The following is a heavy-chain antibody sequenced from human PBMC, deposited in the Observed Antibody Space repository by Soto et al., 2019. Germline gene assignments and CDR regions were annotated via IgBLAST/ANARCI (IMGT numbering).Heavy chain of an antibody. CDR1: GYTFTSYG. V-gene: IGHV1-18*01. Sequence: ASVKVSCKASGYTFTSYGISWVRQAPGQGLEWMGWISAYNGNTNYAQKLQGRVTMTTDTSTSTAYMELRSLRSDDTAVYYCARTYDFWSGYSPSGWSDPWGQGTLVTVSS. CDR3: ARTYDFWSGYSPSGWSDP. J-gene: IGHJ5*02. D-gene: IGHD3-3*01. CDR2: ISAYNGNT.